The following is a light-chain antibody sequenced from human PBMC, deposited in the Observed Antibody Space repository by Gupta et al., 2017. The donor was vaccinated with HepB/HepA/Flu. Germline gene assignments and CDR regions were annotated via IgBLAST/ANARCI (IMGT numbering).Light chain of an antibody. J-gene: IGKJ4*01. CDR3: QQRSNWPLT. V-gene: IGKV3-11*01. CDR2: DAS. Sequence: EIVLTQSPATLSLSPEERATLSCRASQSVNSYLAWYQQKPGQAPRLLIYDASNRATGIPARFSGSGSGTDFTLTISSLEPEDFAIYYCQQRSNWPLTFGGGTKVEIK. CDR1: QSVNSY.